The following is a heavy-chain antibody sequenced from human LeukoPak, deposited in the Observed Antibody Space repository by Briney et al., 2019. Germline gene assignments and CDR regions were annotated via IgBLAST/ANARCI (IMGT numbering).Heavy chain of an antibody. J-gene: IGHJ6*03. V-gene: IGHV3-21*01. CDR1: GFTFSSYS. CDR2: ISSSSYI. CDR3: ARSMGSGHMDV. D-gene: IGHD3-10*01. Sequence: GGSLRLSCAASGFTFSSYSMNWVRQAPGKGLEWVSSISSSSYIYYADSVKGRFTISRDNAKNSLYLQMNSLRAEDTAVYYCARSMGSGHMDVWGKGTTVTVSS.